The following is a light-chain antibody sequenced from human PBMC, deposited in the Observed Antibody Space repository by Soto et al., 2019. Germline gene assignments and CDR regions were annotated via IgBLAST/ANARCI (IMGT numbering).Light chain of an antibody. J-gene: IGLJ7*01. CDR2: ENN. V-gene: IGLV6-57*04. Sequence: FMLTQPHSVSESPGKTVTISCTRSSGSIATNHVQWYQQRPGSAPTTVIYENNHRPSGVPDRFSGSIDSSSNSASLTISGLKTEDEADYYCQSSDSSIIVFGGGTQLTVL. CDR3: QSSDSSIIV. CDR1: SGSIATNH.